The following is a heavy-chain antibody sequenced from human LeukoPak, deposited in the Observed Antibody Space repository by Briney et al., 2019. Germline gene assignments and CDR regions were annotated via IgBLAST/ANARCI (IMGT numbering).Heavy chain of an antibody. Sequence: SETLSLTCTVSGGSISSSNWWSWVRQPPGKGLEWIGQIYHSGSTNYNPSLKSRVTISVDKSKNQFSLKLSSVTAADTAVYYCAKSNGYGLVDIWGQGTMVTVSS. V-gene: IGHV4-4*02. CDR1: GGSISSSNW. CDR3: AKSNGYGLVDI. CDR2: IYHSGST. D-gene: IGHD3-10*01. J-gene: IGHJ3*02.